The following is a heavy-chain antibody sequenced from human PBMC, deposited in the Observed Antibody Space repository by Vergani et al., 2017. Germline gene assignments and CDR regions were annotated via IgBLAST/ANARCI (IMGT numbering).Heavy chain of an antibody. J-gene: IGHJ4*02. V-gene: IGHV3-49*04. CDR2: IRSKAYGGTT. D-gene: IGHD6-19*01. Sequence: EVQLVESGGGLVQPGRSLRLSCTASGFTFGDYAMSWVRQAPGKGLEWVGFIRSKAYGGTTEYAASVKGRFTISRDDSKSIAYLQMNSLKTEDTAVYYCAREQWLPIDYFDYWGQGTLVTVSS. CDR1: GFTFGDYA. CDR3: AREQWLPIDYFDY.